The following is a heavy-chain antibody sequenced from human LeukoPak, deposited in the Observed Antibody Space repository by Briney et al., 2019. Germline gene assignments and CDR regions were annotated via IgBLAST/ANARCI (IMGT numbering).Heavy chain of an antibody. CDR1: GFTFSSYA. D-gene: IGHD3-10*01. CDR3: AKGPGLLWFGELSYFDY. J-gene: IGHJ4*02. V-gene: IGHV3-23*01. CDR2: ISGSGGST. Sequence: GGSLRLSCAASGFTFSSYAMSWVRQAPGKGLEWVSAISGSGGSTYYADSVKGRFTISRDNSKNTLYLQMNSLRAEDTAVYYCAKGPGLLWFGELSYFDYWGQGTLVTVSS.